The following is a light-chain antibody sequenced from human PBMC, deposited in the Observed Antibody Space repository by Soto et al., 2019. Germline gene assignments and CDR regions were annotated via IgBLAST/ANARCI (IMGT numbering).Light chain of an antibody. CDR3: QQYNKWPQ. V-gene: IGKV3-15*01. J-gene: IGKJ4*02. CDR1: QSVSNK. Sequence: EIVMTQSPGTLSVSPGERATLFCRASQSVSNKLAWYQQKPGQAPRLIIYGTSTRATGIPARFSGSGSGTDFTLTISSLQSEDFAIYYCQQYNKWPQFXGGTKVDIK. CDR2: GTS.